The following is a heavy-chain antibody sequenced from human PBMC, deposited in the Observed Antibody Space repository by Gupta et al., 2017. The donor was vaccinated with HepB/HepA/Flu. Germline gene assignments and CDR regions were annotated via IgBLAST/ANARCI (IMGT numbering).Heavy chain of an antibody. D-gene: IGHD2-15*01. CDR2: VHYSGAT. J-gene: IGHJ4*02. V-gene: IGHV4-59*01. CDR1: GGSISNSY. CDR3: AREWSAFDH. Sequence: QVQLQESGPGLVKPSETLSLTCTVSGGSISNSYWHWIRQPPGKGLEWIAYVHYSGATSYNPSLKSRLTTSLDTSKNQFSLNLTSVTAADTAVYHCAREWSAFDHWGQGAVVTVSS.